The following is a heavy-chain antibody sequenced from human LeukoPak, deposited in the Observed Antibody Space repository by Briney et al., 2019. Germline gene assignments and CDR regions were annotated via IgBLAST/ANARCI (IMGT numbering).Heavy chain of an antibody. CDR3: ARDLETYYYGSGTYFPLGY. J-gene: IGHJ4*02. CDR1: GFXFSNYG. CDR2: IWSDGSNK. V-gene: IGHV3-33*01. Sequence: PGGSLRLSCAASGFXFSNYGMHWVRQAPGKGLEWVAVIWSDGSNKYYADSVKGRFTISRDNAKNSLYLQMNSLRDEDTAVYYCARDLETYYYGSGTYFPLGYWGQGTLVTVSS. D-gene: IGHD3-10*01.